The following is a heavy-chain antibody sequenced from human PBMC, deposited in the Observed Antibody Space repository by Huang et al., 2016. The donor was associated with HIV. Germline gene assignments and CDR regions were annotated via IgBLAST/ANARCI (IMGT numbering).Heavy chain of an antibody. CDR1: GGPFSKYA. V-gene: IGHV1-69*13. J-gene: IGHJ4*02. Sequence: QVQLVQSGAEVKTPGSSVKVSCKASGGPFSKYAISWVRQAPGRVLSWRWVIIPMFVTPNYARKFQGRVTITANDSTSTTYVEVSSLRSEDTALYYCARGQLGSYGDYDVLYWGQGTLVTVSS. D-gene: IGHD4-17*01. CDR3: ARGQLGSYGDYDVLY. CDR2: IIPMFVTP.